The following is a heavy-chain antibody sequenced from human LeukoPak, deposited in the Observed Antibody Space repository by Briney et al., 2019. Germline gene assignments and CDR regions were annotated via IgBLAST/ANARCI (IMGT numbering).Heavy chain of an antibody. CDR1: GYPFTSYD. D-gene: IGHD6-6*01. V-gene: IGHV1-8*03. J-gene: IGHJ5*02. CDR3: ARAIRADRRGSWFDP. Sequence: ASVKVSCKASGYPFTSYDINWVRQATGQGLEWMGWMNPNSGNTGYAQKFQGRVTFSRNTSITTAYMELSSLRSEDTAVYYCARAIRADRRGSWFDPWGQGTLVTVSS. CDR2: MNPNSGNT.